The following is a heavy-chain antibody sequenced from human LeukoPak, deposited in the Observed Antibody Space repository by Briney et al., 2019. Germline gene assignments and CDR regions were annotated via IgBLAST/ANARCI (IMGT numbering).Heavy chain of an antibody. V-gene: IGHV3-30*02. CDR3: VRIQLWRYFDY. D-gene: IGHD5-18*01. CDR2: IRLDGTNI. CDR1: GFTFRNYG. Sequence: GGSLRLSCAASGFTFRNYGMHWVRQAPGKGLGWVAFIRLDGTNIYYGDSVKGRFTISRDNSKNTLYLQMNSLRAEDTAVYYCVRIQLWRYFDYWGQGTLVTVSS. J-gene: IGHJ4*02.